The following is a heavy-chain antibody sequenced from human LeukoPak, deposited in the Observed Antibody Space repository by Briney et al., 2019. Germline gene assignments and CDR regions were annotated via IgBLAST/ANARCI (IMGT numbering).Heavy chain of an antibody. CDR2: IIPIFGTA. Sequence: GAPVKVSCKASGGTFSSYAISWVRQAPGQGLEWMGGIIPIFGTANYAQKFQGRVTITADESTSTAYMELSSLRSEDTAVYYCARDSGHGDYLHYYYMDVWGKGTTVTISS. J-gene: IGHJ6*03. CDR1: GGTFSSYA. V-gene: IGHV1-69*13. D-gene: IGHD4-17*01. CDR3: ARDSGHGDYLHYYYMDV.